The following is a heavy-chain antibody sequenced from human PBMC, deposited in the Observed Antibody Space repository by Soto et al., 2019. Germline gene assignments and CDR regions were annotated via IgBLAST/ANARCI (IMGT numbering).Heavy chain of an antibody. Sequence: PSETLSLPCTVSRVSFISYYWSWIRHPPGKGLEWIGCINCSGGTSYNPYHNNRIAISVNNSKDRFSLKLSCGTAAEAAVYYCAKKSRPPGILTGYYLRFDIWGQGTMVTVSS. J-gene: IGHJ3*02. CDR3: AKKSRPPGILTGYYLRFDI. CDR2: INCSGGT. D-gene: IGHD3-9*01. V-gene: IGHV4-59*08. CDR1: RVSFISYY.